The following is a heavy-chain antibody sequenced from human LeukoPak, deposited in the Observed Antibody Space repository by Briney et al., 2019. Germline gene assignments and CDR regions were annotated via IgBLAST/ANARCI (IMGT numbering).Heavy chain of an antibody. CDR3: ATVVGRFLESYLNYYYYYYMDV. CDR2: ISAYNGKT. D-gene: IGHD3-3*01. Sequence: ASVKVSCKASGYTFTSYGISWVRQAPGQGLERMGWISAYNGKTNYAQKLQGRVTMTTDTSTSTAYMELTSLRSDDTAVYYCATVVGRFLESYLNYYYYYYMDVWGKGTTVTISS. V-gene: IGHV1-18*01. CDR1: GYTFTSYG. J-gene: IGHJ6*03.